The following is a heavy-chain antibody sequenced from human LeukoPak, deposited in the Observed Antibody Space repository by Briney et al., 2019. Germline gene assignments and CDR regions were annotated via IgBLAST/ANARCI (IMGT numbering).Heavy chain of an antibody. J-gene: IGHJ4*02. D-gene: IGHD3-16*02. CDR3: AKDQWNDYVWGSYRTPFDY. CDR1: GFTFSSYG. CDR2: ISYDGSNK. V-gene: IGHV3-30*18. Sequence: GSLRLSCAASGFTFSSYGMHWVRQAPGKGLEWVAVISYDGSNKYYADSVKGRFTISRDNSKNTLYLQMNSLRAEDTAVYYCAKDQWNDYVWGSYRTPFDYWGQGTLVTVSS.